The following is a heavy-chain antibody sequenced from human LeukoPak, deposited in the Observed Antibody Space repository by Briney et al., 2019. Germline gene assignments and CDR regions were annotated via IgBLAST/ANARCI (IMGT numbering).Heavy chain of an antibody. CDR2: IRSSGSTI. CDR1: GFTFSSYE. V-gene: IGHV3-48*03. CDR3: ARAPNYYDSSGYSP. J-gene: IGHJ5*02. Sequence: GGSLRLSCAASGFTFSSYEMNWVRQAPGKGLEWVSYIRSSGSTIYYADSVKGRFAISRDNAKNSLYLQMNSLRAEDTAVYYCARAPNYYDSSGYSPWGQGTLVTVSS. D-gene: IGHD3-22*01.